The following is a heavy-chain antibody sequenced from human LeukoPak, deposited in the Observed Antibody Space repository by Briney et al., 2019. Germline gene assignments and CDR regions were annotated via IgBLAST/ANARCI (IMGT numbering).Heavy chain of an antibody. CDR2: ISGSGGST. CDR1: GFTFSSYA. J-gene: IGHJ5*02. V-gene: IGHV3-23*01. CDR3: AKDHLDDSSSWYNP. D-gene: IGHD6-13*01. Sequence: GGSLRLSCAASGFTFSSYAMSWVRQAPGKGLEWVSAISGSGGSTYYADSVKGRFTISRGNSKNTLYLQMNSLRAEDTAVYYCAKDHLDDSSSWYNPWGQGTLVTVSS.